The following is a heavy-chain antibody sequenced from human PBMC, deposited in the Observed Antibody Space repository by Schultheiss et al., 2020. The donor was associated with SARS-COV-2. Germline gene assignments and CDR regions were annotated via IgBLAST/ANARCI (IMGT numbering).Heavy chain of an antibody. D-gene: IGHD1-1*01. V-gene: IGHV3-23*01. J-gene: IGHJ6*03. CDR2: ISGSGGST. Sequence: GGSLRLSCAASGFTFSSYDMSWVRQAPGKGLEWVSAISGSGGSTYYADSVKGRFTISRDNSKKTLYLQMNSLRAEDTAVYYCAKHTDTTVYYYYMDVWGKGTTVTVSS. CDR1: GFTFSSYD. CDR3: AKHTDTTVYYYYMDV.